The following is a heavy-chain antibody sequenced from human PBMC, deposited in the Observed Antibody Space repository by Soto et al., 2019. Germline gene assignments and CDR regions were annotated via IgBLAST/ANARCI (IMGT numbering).Heavy chain of an antibody. CDR3: ARASSGYGFDAFDM. CDR1: GYAFTSYN. D-gene: IGHD5-12*01. J-gene: IGHJ3*02. V-gene: IGHV1-8*01. CDR2: MNPNSGNT. Sequence: QVQLVQSGAEVKKPGASVKVSCKASGYAFTSYNVNWARQATGQGLEWMGWMNPNSGNTGYAQKFQGRVNLTRNTSISTADMEVSSQRSEATDVYYCARASSGYGFDAFDMWGQGTMVTVSS.